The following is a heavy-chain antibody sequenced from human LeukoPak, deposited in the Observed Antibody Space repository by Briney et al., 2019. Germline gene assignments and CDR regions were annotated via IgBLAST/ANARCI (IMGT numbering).Heavy chain of an antibody. CDR1: GFTVSSNY. CDR3: AREGPGRPIDY. D-gene: IGHD1-26*01. Sequence: GGSLRLSCAASGFTVSSNYMSWVRQAPGKGLEWVSVIYSGGSTYSADSVEGRFTISRDNSKNTLFLQMNSLRAEDTAVYYCAREGPGRPIDYWGQGTLVTVSS. J-gene: IGHJ4*02. CDR2: IYSGGST. V-gene: IGHV3-66*01.